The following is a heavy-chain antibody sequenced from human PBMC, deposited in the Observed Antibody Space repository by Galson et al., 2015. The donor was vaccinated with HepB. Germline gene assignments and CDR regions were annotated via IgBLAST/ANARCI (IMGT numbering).Heavy chain of an antibody. CDR3: ARGGGAIFGVVILV. CDR2: MNPNSGNT. J-gene: IGHJ6*02. CDR1: GYTFTSYD. D-gene: IGHD3-3*01. V-gene: IGHV1-8*01. Sequence: SVKVSCKASGYTFTSYDINWVRQATGQGLEWMGWMNPNSGNTGYAQKFQGRVTMTRNTSISTAYMELSSLRSEDTAVYSCARGGGAIFGVVILVWGQGTTVTVSS.